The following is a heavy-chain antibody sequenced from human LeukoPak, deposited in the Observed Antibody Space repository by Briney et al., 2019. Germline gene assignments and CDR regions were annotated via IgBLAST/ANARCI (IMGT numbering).Heavy chain of an antibody. V-gene: IGHV4-34*01. D-gene: IGHD1-26*01. Sequence: SETLSLTCAVYGGSFSGYYWSWIRQPPGKGLEWIGEINHSGSTNYNPSLKSRLTISVDTSKNQFSLKLSSVTAADTAVYYCARRKVGVGAYYFDYWGQGTLVTVSS. CDR3: ARRKVGVGAYYFDY. CDR2: INHSGST. J-gene: IGHJ4*02. CDR1: GGSFSGYY.